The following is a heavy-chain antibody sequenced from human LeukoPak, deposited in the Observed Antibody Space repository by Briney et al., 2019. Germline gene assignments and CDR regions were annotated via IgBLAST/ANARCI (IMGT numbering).Heavy chain of an antibody. D-gene: IGHD6-19*01. Sequence: GGSLRLSCAASGFTFSSYSMNWVRQAPGKGLEWVSSISSSSYIYYADSVKGRFTISRDNAKNSLYLQMNSLRAEDTAVYYCARVIAVAGFDYWGQGTLVTVSS. CDR2: ISSSSYI. J-gene: IGHJ4*02. CDR1: GFTFSSYS. V-gene: IGHV3-21*01. CDR3: ARVIAVAGFDY.